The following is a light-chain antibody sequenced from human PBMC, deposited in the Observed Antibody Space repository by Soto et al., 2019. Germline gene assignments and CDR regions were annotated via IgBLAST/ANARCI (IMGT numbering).Light chain of an antibody. CDR2: YDS. V-gene: IGLV3-21*04. Sequence: SYELTQPPSVSVAPGKTARITCGGNNIGSKSVHWYQQKPGQAPVLVIYYDSDRPSGIPERFSGSNSGNTATLTISRVEAGDGADYYCQVWDSSSDLLFGTGTELAVL. CDR3: QVWDSSSDLL. CDR1: NIGSKS. J-gene: IGLJ1*01.